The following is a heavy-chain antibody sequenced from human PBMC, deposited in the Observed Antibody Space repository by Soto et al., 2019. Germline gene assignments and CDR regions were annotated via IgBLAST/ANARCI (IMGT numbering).Heavy chain of an antibody. D-gene: IGHD5-18*01. Sequence: QVQLQQWGAGLLKPSETLSLTCAVYGGSFSGYYWSWIRQPPGKGLEWIGEINHSGSTNYNPSLKSRVTISVDTSKNQFSLKLSSVTAADTAVYYCARSLALRGYSYGYHYYYYMDVWGKGTTVTVSS. CDR1: GGSFSGYY. CDR2: INHSGST. CDR3: ARSLALRGYSYGYHYYYYMDV. J-gene: IGHJ6*03. V-gene: IGHV4-34*01.